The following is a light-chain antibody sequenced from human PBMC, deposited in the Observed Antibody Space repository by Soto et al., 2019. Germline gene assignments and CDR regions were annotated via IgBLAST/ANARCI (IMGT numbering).Light chain of an antibody. Sequence: EIVMTQSPATLSVSPGERATLSCRASQSVSSNLAWYQQKPGQAPRLLIFGASTRATGIPARFSGSGSGTEFTLTISSLQSEDFAVYYCQQYNTWPTFGQGTKVDIE. CDR2: GAS. J-gene: IGKJ1*01. CDR1: QSVSSN. CDR3: QQYNTWPT. V-gene: IGKV3-15*01.